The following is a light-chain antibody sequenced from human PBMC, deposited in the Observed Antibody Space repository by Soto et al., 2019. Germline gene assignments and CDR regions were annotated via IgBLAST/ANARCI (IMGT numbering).Light chain of an antibody. CDR3: SSYTRSNTYV. V-gene: IGLV2-14*03. J-gene: IGLJ1*01. CDR2: DVS. Sequence: QSALTQPASVSGSSGQAITISCTGTSSDVGAYKYVSWYQHHPGKVPQLMIYDVSNRPSGVSDRFSGSKSGNTASLTISGLQAEDEADYYCSSYTRSNTYVFGTGTKVPVL. CDR1: SSDVGAYKY.